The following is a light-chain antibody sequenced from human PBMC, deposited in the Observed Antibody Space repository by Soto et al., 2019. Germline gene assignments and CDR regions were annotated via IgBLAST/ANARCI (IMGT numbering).Light chain of an antibody. J-gene: IGKJ1*01. Sequence: EIMLTQSPGTLALSLGDGATLSCRASQTVNRNYLAWYLQKPGQPPRLLVYGVSNRAPGVPDRFSGGGSGTDFTLTIARLEPDDFGTYYCQQYIASPRTFGQGTRVDVK. CDR2: GVS. V-gene: IGKV3-20*01. CDR3: QQYIASPRT. CDR1: QTVNRNY.